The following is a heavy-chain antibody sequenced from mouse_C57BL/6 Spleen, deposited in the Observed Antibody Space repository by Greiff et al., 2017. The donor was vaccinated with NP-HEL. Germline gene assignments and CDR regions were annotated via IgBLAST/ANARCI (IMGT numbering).Heavy chain of an antibody. CDR3: ARLAGSSGFYYYAMDY. D-gene: IGHD3-2*02. V-gene: IGHV1-82*01. CDR1: GYAFSSSW. CDR2: IYPGDGDT. J-gene: IGHJ4*01. Sequence: VKLQESGPELVKPGASVKISCKASGYAFSSSWMNWVKQRPGKGLEWIGRIYPGDGDTNYNGKFKGKATLTADKSSSTAYMQLSSLTSEDSAVYFCARLAGSSGFYYYAMDYWGQGTSVTVSS.